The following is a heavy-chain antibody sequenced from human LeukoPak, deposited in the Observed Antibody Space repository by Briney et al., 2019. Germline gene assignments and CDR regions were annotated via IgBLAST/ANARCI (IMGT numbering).Heavy chain of an antibody. J-gene: IGHJ3*01. CDR3: ARGGGVSRYSGSYDAFDF. CDR2: ISSSSSTI. V-gene: IGHV3-11*04. CDR1: GFTFSDYY. Sequence: PGGSLSLSCAASGFTFSDYYMSWIRQAPGKGLEWVSYISSSSSTIYYADSVKGRFTISRDNAKNSLYLQMNSLRAEDTAVYYCARGGGVSRYSGSYDAFDFWGQGTMVTVSS. D-gene: IGHD1-26*01.